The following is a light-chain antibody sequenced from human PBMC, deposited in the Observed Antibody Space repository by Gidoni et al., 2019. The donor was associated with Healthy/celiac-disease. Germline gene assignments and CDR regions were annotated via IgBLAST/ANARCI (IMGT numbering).Light chain of an antibody. Sequence: QSALTQPPSVSGSPGQSVTISCTGTSSDVGSYNRVSWYQPPPGTAPKLMIYEVSNRPSGVPDRFSGSKSGNTASLTISGLQAEDEADYYCSLYTSSSTWVFGGGTKLTVL. CDR2: EVS. CDR3: SLYTSSSTWV. V-gene: IGLV2-18*01. J-gene: IGLJ3*02. CDR1: SSDVGSYNR.